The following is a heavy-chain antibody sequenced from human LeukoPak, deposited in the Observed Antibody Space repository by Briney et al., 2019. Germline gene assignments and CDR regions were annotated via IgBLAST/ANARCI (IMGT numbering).Heavy chain of an antibody. CDR3: ARDTAVSDFDY. D-gene: IGHD4-23*01. CDR1: GFTFSSYE. V-gene: IGHV3-48*03. Sequence: GGSLRLSCAASGFTFSSYEMNWVRQAPGKGLEWVSYISSSGSTIYYADSVKGRFTISRDNAKNPLYLQMNSLRAEDTAVYYCARDTAVSDFDYWGRGTLVTVSS. J-gene: IGHJ4*02. CDR2: ISSSGSTI.